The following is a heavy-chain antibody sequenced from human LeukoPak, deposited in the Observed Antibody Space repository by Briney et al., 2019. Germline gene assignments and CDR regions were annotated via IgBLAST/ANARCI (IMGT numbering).Heavy chain of an antibody. Sequence: PGGSLRLSCAASGFTFSSYGMHWVRQAPGKGLEWVAVISYDGSNKYYADSVKGRFTISRDNSKNTLYLQMNSLRAEDTAVYYCARVEMATIASYWGQGTLVTVSS. V-gene: IGHV3-30*03. CDR2: ISYDGSNK. J-gene: IGHJ4*02. D-gene: IGHD5-24*01. CDR1: GFTFSSYG. CDR3: ARVEMATIASY.